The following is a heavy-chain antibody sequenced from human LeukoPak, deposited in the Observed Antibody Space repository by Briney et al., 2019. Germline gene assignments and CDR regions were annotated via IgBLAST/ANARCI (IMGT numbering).Heavy chain of an antibody. D-gene: IGHD5-12*01. Sequence: ASETLSLTCTVSGYSISSGYYWGWIRQPPGKGLEWIGSIYHSGSTHYNPSLKSRVTISVDTSKNQLSLKLTSVTAAYTAVYYCASERWLRSLEDYYYYMDVWGKGTTVTVSS. CDR2: IYHSGST. CDR3: ASERWLRSLEDYYYYMDV. J-gene: IGHJ6*03. CDR1: GYSISSGYY. V-gene: IGHV4-38-2*02.